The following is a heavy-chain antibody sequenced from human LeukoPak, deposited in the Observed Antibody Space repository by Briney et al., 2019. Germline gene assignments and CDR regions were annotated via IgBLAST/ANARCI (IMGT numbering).Heavy chain of an antibody. CDR3: ARLRRRITMIVVNRDAFDI. D-gene: IGHD3-22*01. V-gene: IGHV4-4*07. CDR2: IYTSGNT. Sequence: SETLSLTCTVSGGSISSYYWSWIRQPAGKGLEWIGRIYTSGNTNYNPSLKSRVTMSLDKSKDQFSLKLSSVTAADTAVYYCARLRRRITMIVVNRDAFDIWGQGTMVTVSS. J-gene: IGHJ3*02. CDR1: GGSISSYY.